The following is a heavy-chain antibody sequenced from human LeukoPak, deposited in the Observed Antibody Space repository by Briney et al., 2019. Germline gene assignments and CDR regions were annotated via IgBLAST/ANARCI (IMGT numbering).Heavy chain of an antibody. V-gene: IGHV4-59*12. J-gene: IGHJ4*02. CDR2: TLYRGSN. CDR3: VSLIFGGAGRGN. CDR1: SGSIDNEH. Sequence: SETLSLTCSVSSGSIDNEHWCWVRQPPGKGLEWIGHTLYRGSNKYNPSLKGRVTISVVRSKNQFSLTLISVTAADTAVYYCVSLIFGGAGRGNWGQGTLVTVSS. D-gene: IGHD3-3*01.